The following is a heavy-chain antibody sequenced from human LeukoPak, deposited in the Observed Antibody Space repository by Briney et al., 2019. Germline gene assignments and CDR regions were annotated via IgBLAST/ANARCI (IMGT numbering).Heavy chain of an antibody. D-gene: IGHD6-13*01. J-gene: IGHJ4*02. V-gene: IGHV3-33*01. Sequence: GRSLRLSCAASGFTFSSYGMHWVRQAPGKGLEWVAVIWYDGSSKYYADSVKGRFTISRDNSKNTLYRQMNSLRAEDTAVYYCARDSSSWTDSGIFDYWGQGTLVTVSS. CDR3: ARDSSSWTDSGIFDY. CDR1: GFTFSSYG. CDR2: IWYDGSSK.